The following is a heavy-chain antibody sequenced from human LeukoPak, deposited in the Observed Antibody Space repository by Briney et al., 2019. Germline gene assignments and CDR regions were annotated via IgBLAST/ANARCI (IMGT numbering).Heavy chain of an antibody. D-gene: IGHD1-26*01. CDR3: TRDSGTYNWFVP. V-gene: IGHV3-73*01. J-gene: IGHJ5*02. Sequence: GGSLRLSCVASGFTFSDSAIHWVRQSSGKGLEWIGHMDKETNLYATALAASVKGRFTVSRDDSKNTAYLHMNSLKTEDTALYYCTRDSGTYNWFVPWGQGTLVTVSS. CDR2: MDKETNLYAT. CDR1: GFTFSDSA.